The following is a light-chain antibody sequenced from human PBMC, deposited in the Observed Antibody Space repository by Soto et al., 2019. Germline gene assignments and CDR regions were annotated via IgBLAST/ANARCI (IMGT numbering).Light chain of an antibody. Sequence: DIQMTQSPSTLSASVGDRVTITCRASQSISSWLAGYQQKPGKAPKLLIYDASSLESGVPSRFSGSGSGTEFTLTISSLQPDDFATYYCQQYNSYSPSFGQGTRLEIK. J-gene: IGKJ5*01. CDR3: QQYNSYSPS. V-gene: IGKV1-5*01. CDR1: QSISSW. CDR2: DAS.